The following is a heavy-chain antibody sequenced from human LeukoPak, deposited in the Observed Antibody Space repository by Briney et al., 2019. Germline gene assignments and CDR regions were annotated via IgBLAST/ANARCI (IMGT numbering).Heavy chain of an antibody. Sequence: ASVKVSCKASGYTFTSYDINWVRQATGQGLEWMGWMNPNSGNTGYAQKLQGRVTMTTDTSTSTAYMELRSLRSDDTAVYYCARAITGTVADYWGQGTLVTVSS. CDR2: MNPNSGNT. V-gene: IGHV1-8*01. CDR3: ARAITGTVADY. J-gene: IGHJ4*02. D-gene: IGHD1/OR15-1a*01. CDR1: GYTFTSYD.